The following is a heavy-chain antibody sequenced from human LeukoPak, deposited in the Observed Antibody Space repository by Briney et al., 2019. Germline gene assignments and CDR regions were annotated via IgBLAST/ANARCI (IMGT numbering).Heavy chain of an antibody. CDR2: VYYTGST. V-gene: IGHV4-59*01. Sequence: ATLSLTCTVSGGSISPYYWSWIRQPPGKGLEWIGYVYYTGSTYYNPSLKSRVTILIDTSKNQFSLKLTSVTAADTAVYYCARAYYYGSGTFDIWGQGTMVTVSS. D-gene: IGHD3-10*01. CDR1: GGSISPYY. J-gene: IGHJ3*02. CDR3: ARAYYYGSGTFDI.